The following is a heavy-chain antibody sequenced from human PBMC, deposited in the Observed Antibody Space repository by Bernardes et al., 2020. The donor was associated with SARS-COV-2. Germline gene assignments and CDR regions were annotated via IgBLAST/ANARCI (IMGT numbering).Heavy chain of an antibody. J-gene: IGHJ3*02. CDR2: ISGSGGST. CDR1: GFTFSSYA. Sequence: GSLRLSCAASGFTFSSYAMSWVRQAPGKGLEWVSAISGSGGSTYYADSVKGRFTISRDNSKNTLYLQMNSLRAEDTAVYYCAKVLVDNDAFDIWGQGTMVTVSS. D-gene: IGHD2-15*01. V-gene: IGHV3-23*01. CDR3: AKVLVDNDAFDI.